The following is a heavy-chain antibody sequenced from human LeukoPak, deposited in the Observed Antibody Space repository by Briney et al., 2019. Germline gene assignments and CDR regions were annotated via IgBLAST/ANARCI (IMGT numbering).Heavy chain of an antibody. CDR2: IYTSGST. V-gene: IGHV4-4*07. D-gene: IGHD6-25*01. CDR1: GGSISSYY. CDR3: AGDPKMNAAADI. Sequence: PSETLSLTCTVSGGSISSYYWSWIRQPAGKGLEWIGRIYTSGSTNYSPSLKSRVTMSVDTSKNQFSLKLSSVTAADTAVYYCAGDPKMNAAADIWGQGTMVTVSS. J-gene: IGHJ3*02.